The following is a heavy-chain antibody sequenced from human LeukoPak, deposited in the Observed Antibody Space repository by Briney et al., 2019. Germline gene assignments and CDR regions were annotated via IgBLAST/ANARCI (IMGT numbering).Heavy chain of an antibody. Sequence: PGGSLRLSCAASGFTFTNYSMNWVRQAPGKGLEWVSGIQSGSDHTYYAASVEGRFTISRDNSRNTLYLQMDSLRAEDTAVYYCVKDTRALGLFHCDCWGPGTLVTLSS. CDR3: VKDTRALGLFHCDC. CDR1: GFTFTNYS. D-gene: IGHD1-26*01. J-gene: IGHJ4*01. CDR2: IQSGSDHT. V-gene: IGHV3-23*03.